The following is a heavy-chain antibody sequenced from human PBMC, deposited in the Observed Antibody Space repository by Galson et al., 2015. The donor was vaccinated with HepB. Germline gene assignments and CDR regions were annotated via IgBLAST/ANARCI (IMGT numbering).Heavy chain of an antibody. CDR3: ARDESLVVWYQLLNYYYYGMDV. CDR1: GYTFTSYY. V-gene: IGHV1-46*01. CDR2: INPSGGST. J-gene: IGHJ6*02. D-gene: IGHD2-2*01. Sequence: SVKVSCKASGYTFTSYYMHWVRQAPGQGLEWMGIINPSGGSTSYAQKFQGRVTMTRDTSTSTVYMELSSLRSEDTAVYYCARDESLVVWYQLLNYYYYGMDVWGQGTTVTVSS.